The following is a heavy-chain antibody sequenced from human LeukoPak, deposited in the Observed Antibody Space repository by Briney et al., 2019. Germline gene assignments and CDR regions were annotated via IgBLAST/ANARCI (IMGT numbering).Heavy chain of an antibody. CDR3: AREGSWRAYDI. CDR1: GGSISRCGYY. J-gene: IGHJ3*02. D-gene: IGHD3-10*01. V-gene: IGHV4-31*03. CDR2: IYYSGST. Sequence: SETLSLTCTVSGGSISRCGYYWSGIRQHPGKGLEWIGYIYYSGSTYYNPSLKSRVTISVDTSKNQFSLKLSSVTAADTAVYYCAREGSWRAYDIWGQGTMVTVSS.